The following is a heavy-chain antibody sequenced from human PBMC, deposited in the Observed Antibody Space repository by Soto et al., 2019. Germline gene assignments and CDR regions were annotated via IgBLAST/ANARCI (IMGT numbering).Heavy chain of an antibody. Sequence: PGGSLRLSCAASGFTFSSYAMSWVRQAPGKGLEWVSAISGSGGSTYYADSVKGRFTISRDNSKNTLYLQMNSLRAEDTAVYYCAKDRELPPVPAATYFDYWGQGTLVTVSS. V-gene: IGHV3-23*01. J-gene: IGHJ4*02. CDR3: AKDRELPPVPAATYFDY. CDR1: GFTFSSYA. CDR2: ISGSGGST. D-gene: IGHD2-2*01.